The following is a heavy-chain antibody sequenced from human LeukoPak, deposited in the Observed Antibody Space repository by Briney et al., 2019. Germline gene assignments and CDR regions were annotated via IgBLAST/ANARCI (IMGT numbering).Heavy chain of an antibody. CDR1: GYSFTSHW. Sequence: KPGESLRISCRGSGYSFTSHWITWVRQMPGKGLEWVGRIDPSDSYTTYSPSFQGHVTISADKSISTASLQWSSLKASDTAIYYCARLDYGSASYSWLSWFDPWGQGTLVTVSS. J-gene: IGHJ5*02. D-gene: IGHD3-10*01. CDR3: ARLDYGSASYSWLSWFDP. V-gene: IGHV5-10-1*01. CDR2: IDPSDSYT.